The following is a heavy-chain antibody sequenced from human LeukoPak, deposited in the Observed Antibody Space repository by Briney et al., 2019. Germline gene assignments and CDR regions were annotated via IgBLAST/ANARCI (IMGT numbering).Heavy chain of an antibody. V-gene: IGHV1-2*02. CDR1: GDTFTAYY. D-gene: IGHD3-10*01. CDR2: IDPHSGGP. J-gene: IGHJ4*02. Sequence: ASVKVSCKASGDTFTAYYMHWVRQAPGQGLEWMGWIDPHSGGPNYAQNFQGRVTMTRDTSISTAYMELSRLRSDDTAVYYCARDLGEGSGSYLEDYWGQGTLVTVSS. CDR3: ARDLGEGSGSYLEDY.